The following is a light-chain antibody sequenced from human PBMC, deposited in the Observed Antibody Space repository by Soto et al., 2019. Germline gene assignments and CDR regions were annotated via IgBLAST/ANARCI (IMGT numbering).Light chain of an antibody. Sequence: QSALTQPASVSGSPGQSITISCTGTSSDVGGYNYVSWYQQHPDKAPKLMIYVVSNRPSGVSNRFSGSKSGNTASLTISALQAEDETDYYCCSYTSHNTYVFGTGTKLTVL. J-gene: IGLJ1*01. CDR1: SSDVGGYNY. V-gene: IGLV2-14*01. CDR2: VVS. CDR3: CSYTSHNTYV.